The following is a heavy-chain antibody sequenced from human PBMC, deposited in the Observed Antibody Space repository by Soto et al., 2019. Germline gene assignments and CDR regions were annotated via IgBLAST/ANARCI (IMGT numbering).Heavy chain of an antibody. V-gene: IGHV6-1*01. J-gene: IGHJ4*02. Sequence: PSQTLSLTCAISGDSVSTNSATWNWIRQSPLRGLEWLGRTYYRSKWYTDYAVSVSSRITINPDTSKNQFSLQLNSVTPEDTAVYFCARAPSRHFDYWGQGTLVTVSS. CDR3: ARAPSRHFDY. CDR2: TYYRSKWYT. CDR1: GDSVSTNSAT.